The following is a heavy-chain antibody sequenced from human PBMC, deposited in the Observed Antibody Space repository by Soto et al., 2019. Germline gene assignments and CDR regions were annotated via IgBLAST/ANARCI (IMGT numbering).Heavy chain of an antibody. CDR3: ARESSYYGSGTHWV. CDR2: IYHSGST. D-gene: IGHD3-10*01. V-gene: IGHV4-30-2*01. CDR1: GGSISSGGYS. Sequence: QLQLQESGSGLVKPSQTLSLTCAVSGGSISSGGYSWSWIRQPPGKGLEWIGYIYHSGSTYYNPSLKSRVTXXVXRXXNQFSLKLSSVTAADTAVYYCARESSYYGSGTHWVWGQGTTVTVSS. J-gene: IGHJ6*02.